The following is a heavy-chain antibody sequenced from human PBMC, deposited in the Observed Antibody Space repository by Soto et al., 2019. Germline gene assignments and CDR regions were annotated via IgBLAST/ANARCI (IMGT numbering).Heavy chain of an antibody. D-gene: IGHD2-2*01. CDR3: ARESCSTSCPMDV. J-gene: IGHJ6*02. Sequence: GGSLRLSCAASGFTFSDAWMSWVRQAPGKGLEWVGRIKSKSDGATIDFAAPVKGRFTISRDDSKDTLYLQMNSLKTEDTAVYYCARESCSTSCPMDVWGQGTTVTVSS. V-gene: IGHV3-15*01. CDR2: IKSKSDGATI. CDR1: GFTFSDAW.